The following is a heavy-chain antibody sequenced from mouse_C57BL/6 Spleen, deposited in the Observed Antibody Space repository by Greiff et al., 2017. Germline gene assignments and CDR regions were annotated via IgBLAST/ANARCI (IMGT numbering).Heavy chain of an antibody. J-gene: IGHJ2*01. CDR3: ALTVVAPLGY. Sequence: VQLQQSGAELVKPGASVKLSCTATGFNIKDYYMHWVKQRTEQGLERIGRIDPEDGETKSAPKFQGKATITADTSSNTAYLQLSSLTTEGTAVYYWALTVVAPLGYWGQGTTLTVAS. V-gene: IGHV14-2*01. D-gene: IGHD1-1*01. CDR1: GFNIKDYY. CDR2: IDPEDGET.